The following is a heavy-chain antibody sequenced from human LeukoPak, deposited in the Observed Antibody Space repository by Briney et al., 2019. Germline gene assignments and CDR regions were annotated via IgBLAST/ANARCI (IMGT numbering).Heavy chain of an antibody. CDR1: GFTLSTYD. CDR2: ISGSGSTK. Sequence: AGGSLRLSCAASGFTLSTYDMNWVRQAPGKGLQSVSYISGSGSTKFYADSVKGRFTISRDNAKNSLYLQMNSLRGEDTAVYFCARGDGSGSYYNFDYWGQGTLVTVSS. J-gene: IGHJ4*02. V-gene: IGHV3-48*03. D-gene: IGHD3-10*01. CDR3: ARGDGSGSYYNFDY.